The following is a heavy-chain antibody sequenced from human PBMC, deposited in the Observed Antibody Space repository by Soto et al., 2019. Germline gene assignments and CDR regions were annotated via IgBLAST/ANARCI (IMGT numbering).Heavy chain of an antibody. D-gene: IGHD3-22*01. J-gene: IGHJ4*02. V-gene: IGHV3-23*01. CDR2: VSGSGGST. CDR1: GFTFSSYA. CDR3: AKLAYYDSSAYYNY. Sequence: PGGSLRLSCAASGFTFSSYAMSWVRQAPGKGLEWVSAVSGSGGSTYYADSVKGRFTISRDNSKNTLYLQMNSLRAEDTAVYYCAKLAYYDSSAYYNYWGQGTLVTVSS.